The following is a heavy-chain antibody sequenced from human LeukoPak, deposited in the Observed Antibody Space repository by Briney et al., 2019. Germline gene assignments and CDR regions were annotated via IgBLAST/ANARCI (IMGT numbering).Heavy chain of an antibody. D-gene: IGHD6-6*01. CDR3: AKAPMLYSSSSVDY. J-gene: IGHJ4*02. V-gene: IGHV3-30*18. Sequence: GRSLRLSCAASGFTFSSYGMRWVRQAPGKGLEWVAVISYDGSNKYYADSVKGRFTISRDNSKNTLYLQVNSLRAEDTAVYYCAKAPMLYSSSSVDYWGQGTLVTVSS. CDR2: ISYDGSNK. CDR1: GFTFSSYG.